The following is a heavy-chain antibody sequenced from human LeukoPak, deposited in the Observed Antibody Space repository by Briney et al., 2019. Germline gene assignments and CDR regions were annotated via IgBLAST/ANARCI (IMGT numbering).Heavy chain of an antibody. Sequence: GGSLRLSCAVSGFTFSNHWMYWVRQVPGKGLVCVSAIKTDGTITNYADSVKGRFTISRDNAKNTLYLQMNGLRAEDTAIYYCVTTWGDYWGQGTLVIVSS. V-gene: IGHV3-74*01. CDR1: GFTFSNHW. D-gene: IGHD3-16*01. CDR3: VTTWGDY. J-gene: IGHJ4*02. CDR2: IKTDGTIT.